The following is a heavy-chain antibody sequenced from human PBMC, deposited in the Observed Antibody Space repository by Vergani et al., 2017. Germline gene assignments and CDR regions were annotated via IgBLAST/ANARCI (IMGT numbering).Heavy chain of an antibody. CDR1: GFTFSSYG. J-gene: IGHJ4*02. V-gene: IGHV3-30*02. CDR2: IRYDGSNK. D-gene: IGHD2-15*01. CDR3: ARSDIVVVVAAGGY. Sequence: QVQLVESGGGVVQPGGSLRLSCAASGFTFSSYGMHWVRQAPGKGLEWVAFIRYDGSNKYYADSVKGQFTISRDNSKNTLYLQMNSLRAEDTAVYYCARSDIVVVVAAGGYWGQGTLVTVSS.